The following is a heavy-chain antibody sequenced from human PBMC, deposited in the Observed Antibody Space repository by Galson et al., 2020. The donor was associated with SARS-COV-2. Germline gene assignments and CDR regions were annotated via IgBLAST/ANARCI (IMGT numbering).Heavy chain of an antibody. J-gene: IGHJ6*02. CDR2: ISWNSGRL. CDR3: AKDLIGRTELGWLLDSGYYYYGMDV. D-gene: IGHD3-9*01. V-gene: IGHV3-9*01. Sequence: GGSLRLSCAASGFTFDDYDMHWVRQAPGKGLEWVSGISWNSGRLDSADSVKGRFTISRDNAKNSLYLQMNSLRAEDTALYYCAKDLIGRTELGWLLDSGYYYYGMDVWGQGTTVTVSS. CDR1: GFTFDDYD.